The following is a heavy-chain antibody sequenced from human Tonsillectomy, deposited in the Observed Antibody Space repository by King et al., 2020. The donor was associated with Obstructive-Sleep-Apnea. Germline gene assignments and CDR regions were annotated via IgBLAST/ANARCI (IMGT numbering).Heavy chain of an antibody. J-gene: IGHJ2*01. CDR1: GGSISSSSYY. D-gene: IGHD3-9*01. Sequence: QLQESGPGLVKPSETLSLTCTVSGGSISSSSYYWGWIRQPPEKGLEWIGSIYHSGSSDYNPSLKSRLTMSVDTSKNQFSLKLSSVTAADTAVYYCARGGVYDWLSPTRNWYFDLWGRGTLVSVSS. CDR3: ARGGVYDWLSPTRNWYFDL. CDR2: IYHSGSS. V-gene: IGHV4-39*07.